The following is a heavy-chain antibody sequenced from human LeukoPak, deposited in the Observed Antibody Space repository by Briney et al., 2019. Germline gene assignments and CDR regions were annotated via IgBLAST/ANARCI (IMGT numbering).Heavy chain of an antibody. D-gene: IGHD1-26*01. V-gene: IGHV1-18*01. CDR1: GYTFTSNAIPG. CDR3: ARRVGAVYNAFDI. CDR2: ISAYNGNT. J-gene: IGHJ3*02. Sequence: ASVKVSCKASGYTFTSNAIPGISWVRQAPGQGLEWMGWISAYNGNTNYAQKLQGRVTMTTDTSTSTAYMELRSLRSDDTAVYYCARRVGAVYNAFDIWGQGTMVTVSS.